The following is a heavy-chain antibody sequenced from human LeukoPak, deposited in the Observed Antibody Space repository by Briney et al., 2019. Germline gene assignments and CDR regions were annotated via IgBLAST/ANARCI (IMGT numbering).Heavy chain of an antibody. J-gene: IGHJ4*02. CDR3: AKAEEGDLSYYFDY. D-gene: IGHD3-10*01. V-gene: IGHV3-23*01. CDR1: GFTFNNYA. Sequence: PGGSLRLSCVASGFTFNNYAMNWVRQAPGKGLEWVSSISGGGETTYYADSAKGRFTISRDNSQDTLYLQMNSLRAEDTAVYYCAKAEEGDLSYYFDYWGQGTLVTVSS. CDR2: ISGGGETT.